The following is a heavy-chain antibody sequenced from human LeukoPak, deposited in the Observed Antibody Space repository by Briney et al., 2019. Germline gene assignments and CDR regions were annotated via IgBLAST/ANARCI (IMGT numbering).Heavy chain of an antibody. D-gene: IGHD3-10*01. J-gene: IGHJ1*01. V-gene: IGHV3-23*01. CDR2: ISGSGSST. CDR3: AKDGEFNERGFLQN. CDR1: GFTFADYS. Sequence: PGGSLRLSCIASGFTFADYSMTWFRQAPGKGLEWVSGISGSGSSTHYSVSVKGQFTISRDNSKNTLYLQMNSLRAEDTAIYYCAKDGEFNERGFLQNWGQGALVTVSS.